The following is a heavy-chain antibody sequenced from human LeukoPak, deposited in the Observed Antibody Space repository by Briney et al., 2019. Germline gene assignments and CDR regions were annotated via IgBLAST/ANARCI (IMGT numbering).Heavy chain of an antibody. CDR2: IYYSGST. Sequence: PSETLSLTCTVSGGSISSSSYYWGWIRQPPGKGLEWIGSIYYSGSTYYNPSLKSRVTISVDTSKNQFSLKLSSVTAADTAVYYCRAIAAAVSFDYWGQGTLVTVSS. V-gene: IGHV4-39*01. D-gene: IGHD6-13*01. CDR3: RAIAAAVSFDY. CDR1: GGSISSSSYY. J-gene: IGHJ4*02.